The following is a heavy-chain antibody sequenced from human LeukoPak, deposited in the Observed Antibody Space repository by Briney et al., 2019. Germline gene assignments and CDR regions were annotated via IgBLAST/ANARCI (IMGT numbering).Heavy chain of an antibody. CDR2: ISGSGGST. CDR1: GFTFSSYA. J-gene: IGHJ4*02. Sequence: AGGSLRLSCAASGFTFSSYAMSWVRQAPGKGLEWVSAISGSGGSTYYADSVKGRFTISRDNSKNTLYLQMNSLRAEDTAVYYCAKGIAAAIGLFDYWGQGTLVTVSS. CDR3: AKGIAAAIGLFDY. D-gene: IGHD6-13*01. V-gene: IGHV3-23*01.